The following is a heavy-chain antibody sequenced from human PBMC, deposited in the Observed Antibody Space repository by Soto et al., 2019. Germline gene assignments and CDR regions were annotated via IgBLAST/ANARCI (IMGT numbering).Heavy chain of an antibody. J-gene: IGHJ4*02. CDR1: GGSISSGGYY. CDR3: ASCPKTNSGYEFFNY. CDR2: IYYSGST. V-gene: IGHV4-31*03. Sequence: SETLSLTCTVSGGSISSGGYYWSWIRQHPGKGLEWIGYIYYSGSTYYNPSLKSRVTISVDTSKNQFSLKLSSVTAADTAVYYCASCPKTNSGYEFFNYWGQGTLVTVSS. D-gene: IGHD5-12*01.